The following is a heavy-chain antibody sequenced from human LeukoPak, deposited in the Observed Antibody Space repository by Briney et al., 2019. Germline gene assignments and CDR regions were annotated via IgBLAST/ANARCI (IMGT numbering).Heavy chain of an antibody. CDR1: GFTFSNYW. Sequence: GGSLRLSCAASGFTFSNYWMTWVRQAPGKGLEWVANIREDGSEKYYVDFVRGRFLISRDNAKNSVDLQMNSLRTEDTAVYCCARSSYHSSWTINNFYRYMDAWGTGNTVTVSS. D-gene: IGHD3-22*01. J-gene: IGHJ6*03. V-gene: IGHV3-7*01. CDR2: IREDGSEK. CDR3: ARSSYHSSWTINNFYRYMDA.